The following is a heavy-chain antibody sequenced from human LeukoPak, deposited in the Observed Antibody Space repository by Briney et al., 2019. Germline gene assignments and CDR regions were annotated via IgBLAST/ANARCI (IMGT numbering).Heavy chain of an antibody. D-gene: IGHD3-10*01. J-gene: IGHJ5*02. Sequence: SETLSLTCTVSGGSISSSSYYWGWIRQPPGRGLEWIVSIYYSGSTYYNPSLKSRVTISVDTSKNQFSLKLSSVTAADTAVYYCARLAGGELVLRFDPWGQGTLVTVSS. CDR1: GGSISSSSYY. CDR2: IYYSGST. CDR3: ARLAGGELVLRFDP. V-gene: IGHV4-39*01.